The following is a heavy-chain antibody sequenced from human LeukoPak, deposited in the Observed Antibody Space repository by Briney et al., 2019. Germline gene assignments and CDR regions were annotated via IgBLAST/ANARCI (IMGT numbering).Heavy chain of an antibody. J-gene: IGHJ4*02. CDR3: ARNVDTAMGDYFDY. Sequence: SETLSLTCTVHAGSISSNYWSWLRQPPGKGLDWIGYIYYSGSTNYNPSLKSRVTISVDTSKNQFSLKLSSVTAADTAVYYCARNVDTAMGDYFDYWGQGTLVTVSS. CDR1: AGSISSNY. D-gene: IGHD5-18*01. CDR2: IYYSGST. V-gene: IGHV4-59*01.